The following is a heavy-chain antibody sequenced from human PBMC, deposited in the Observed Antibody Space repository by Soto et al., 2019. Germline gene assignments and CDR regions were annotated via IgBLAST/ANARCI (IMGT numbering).Heavy chain of an antibody. CDR2: ISSNGGST. V-gene: IGHV3-64D*06. Sequence: VGSLGLSCSAFGFTFSSYAMHWVRQAPGKGLEYVSAISSNGGSTYYADSVKGRFTISRDNSKNTLYLQMSSLRAEDTAVYYCVKAYCGGDCPGGEDYWGQGTLVTVSS. CDR3: VKAYCGGDCPGGEDY. CDR1: GFTFSSYA. J-gene: IGHJ4*02. D-gene: IGHD2-21*02.